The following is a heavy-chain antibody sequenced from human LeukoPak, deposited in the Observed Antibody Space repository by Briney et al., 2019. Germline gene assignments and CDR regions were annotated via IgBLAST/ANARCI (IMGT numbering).Heavy chain of an antibody. V-gene: IGHV4-4*07. J-gene: IGHJ3*02. Sequence: PSETLSLTCTVSGGSISNYYWSWIRQPAGKGLEWIGRIYTRGSTNYNPSLKSRVTMSVDTSKNQFSLKLSSVTAADTAVYYCARGRCCSADICSGGDAFDIWGQGTMVSVSS. D-gene: IGHD2-15*01. CDR2: IYTRGST. CDR3: ARGRCCSADICSGGDAFDI. CDR1: GGSISNYY.